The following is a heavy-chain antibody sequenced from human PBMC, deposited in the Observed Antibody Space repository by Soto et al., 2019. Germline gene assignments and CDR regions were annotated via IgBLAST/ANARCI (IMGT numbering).Heavy chain of an antibody. V-gene: IGHV1-69*04. CDR1: GGTFSSYT. J-gene: IGHJ3*02. Sequence: ASVKVSCKASGGTFSSYTISWVRQAPGQGLEWMGRIIPILGIANYAQKFQGRVTITADKSTSTAYMELSSLRSEDTAVYYCAREVPRGTGSGKFSYDFWSGYYRGVGAFDIWGQGTMVTVSS. D-gene: IGHD3-3*01. CDR3: AREVPRGTGSGKFSYDFWSGYYRGVGAFDI. CDR2: IIPILGIA.